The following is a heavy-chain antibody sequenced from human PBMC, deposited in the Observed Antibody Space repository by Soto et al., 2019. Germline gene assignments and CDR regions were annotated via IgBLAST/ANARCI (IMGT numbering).Heavy chain of an antibody. CDR1: GFTFSNHA. V-gene: IGHV3-49*04. D-gene: IGHD6-6*01. CDR3: ARRKYLDY. CDR2: ISHGGTT. Sequence: GGSLRLSCAVSGFTFSNHAMHWVRHAPGKGLEWVTFISHGGTTEYAASVKGRFTISRDDSKRVAHLQMNSLETEDTAVYFCARRKYLDYWGQGTLVTVSS. J-gene: IGHJ4*02.